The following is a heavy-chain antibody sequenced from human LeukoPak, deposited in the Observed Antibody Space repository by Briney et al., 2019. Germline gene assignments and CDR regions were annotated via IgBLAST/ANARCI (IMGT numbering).Heavy chain of an antibody. V-gene: IGHV4-4*02. CDR3: ARGRRDGYNLEYFDK. Sequence: PSETLSLTCAVSGGSISSSNWWSWVRPPPGEGLEWIGEIYHSGSTYYNPSLKSRVTIYVDTSKNQFSLKLSSVTAADTAVYYCARGRRDGYNLEYFDKWGQGTLVTVSS. J-gene: IGHJ4*02. D-gene: IGHD5-24*01. CDR1: GGSISSSNW. CDR2: IYHSGST.